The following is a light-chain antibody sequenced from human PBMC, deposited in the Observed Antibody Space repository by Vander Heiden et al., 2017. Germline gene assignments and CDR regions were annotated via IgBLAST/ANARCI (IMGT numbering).Light chain of an antibody. CDR2: TAY. J-gene: IGKJ2*01. V-gene: IGKV1-39*01. Sequence: IQLAHSPSSLSAAIGDRVTITCRASQSIDSSLNWFQQKPGKAPKLLIYTAYSLQSGVPSRFTGSGSATEFTLTISSLQAEDFATYFCQQSHSAPYTFGQGTKVEMK. CDR3: QQSHSAPYT. CDR1: QSIDSS.